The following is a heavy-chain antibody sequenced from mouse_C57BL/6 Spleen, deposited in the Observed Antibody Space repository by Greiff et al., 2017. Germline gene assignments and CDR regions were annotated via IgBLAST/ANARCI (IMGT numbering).Heavy chain of an antibody. CDR2: IYPGNSDT. CDR1: GYTFTSYW. D-gene: IGHD1-1*01. V-gene: IGHV1-5*01. CDR3: AITTVVGGYFDV. Sequence: EVQLQQSGTVLARPGASVKMSCKTSGYTFTSYWMHWVKQRPGQGLEWIGAIYPGNSDTSYNQKFKGKAKLTAVTSASTAYMELSSLTKEDAAVDYCAITTVVGGYFDVWGTGTTVTVSS. J-gene: IGHJ1*03.